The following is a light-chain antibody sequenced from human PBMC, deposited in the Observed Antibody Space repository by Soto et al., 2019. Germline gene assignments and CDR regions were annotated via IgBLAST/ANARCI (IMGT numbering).Light chain of an antibody. J-gene: IGLJ1*01. CDR2: DVS. CDR3: CASAGTYTVYV. CDR1: SSDGGGDIY. V-gene: IGLV2-11*01. Sequence: QSALTRPRSVSGSPGQSVTISGTGTSSDGGGDIYVSWYQQHPGKAPKLMIYDVSKRLSGVPDRFSGSKSGNTGSLTISGLHAEDASEYSCCASAGTYTVYVLGTGPK.